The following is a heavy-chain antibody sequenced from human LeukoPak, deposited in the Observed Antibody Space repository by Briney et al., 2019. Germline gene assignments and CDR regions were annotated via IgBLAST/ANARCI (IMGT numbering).Heavy chain of an antibody. Sequence: GGSLRLSCAASGFTFRSNWMHWVRQGPGKGLVWVSRINTDGSDTTYADFVKGRFTISRDNAKNTLYLQMNSLRAEDTAVYYCARSAGYAVDYWGQGTLVTASS. V-gene: IGHV3-74*01. D-gene: IGHD2-2*03. CDR2: INTDGSDT. CDR1: GFTFRSNW. J-gene: IGHJ4*02. CDR3: ARSAGYAVDY.